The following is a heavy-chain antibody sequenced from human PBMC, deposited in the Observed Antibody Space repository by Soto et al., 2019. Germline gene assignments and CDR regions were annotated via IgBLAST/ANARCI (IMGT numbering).Heavy chain of an antibody. CDR2: ISGSGGST. J-gene: IGHJ6*02. V-gene: IGHV3-23*01. Sequence: EVQLLESGGGLVQPGGSLRLSCAASGFTFSSYAMSWVRQAPGKGLEWVSAISGSGGSTYYADSVKGRFTISRDNSKNTLYLQMNSLRAEDTAVYYCAKGRIEGSSWTSGMDVWGQGTTVTVSS. CDR1: GFTFSSYA. D-gene: IGHD6-13*01. CDR3: AKGRIEGSSWTSGMDV.